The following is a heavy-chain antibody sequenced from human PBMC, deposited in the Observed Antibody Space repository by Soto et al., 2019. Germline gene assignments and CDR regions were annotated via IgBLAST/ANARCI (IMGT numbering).Heavy chain of an antibody. CDR3: AHSQPNWGSGDYFDY. CDR2: IYWDDDK. D-gene: IGHD7-27*01. V-gene: IGHV2-5*02. Sequence: QITLKESGPTLVKPTQTLTLTCTFSGFSLSTSGVGVGWIRQPPGKALEWLALIYWDDDKRYSPALKSRLTITKDTSKTQVVLTLTNMDPVDTATYYCAHSQPNWGSGDYFDYWGQGTLVTVSS. J-gene: IGHJ4*02. CDR1: GFSLSTSGVG.